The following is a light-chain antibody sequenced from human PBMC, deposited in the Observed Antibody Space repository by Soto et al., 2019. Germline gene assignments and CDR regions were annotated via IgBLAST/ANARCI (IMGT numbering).Light chain of an antibody. V-gene: IGKV3-15*01. CDR2: GAS. CDR1: QGVSSN. J-gene: IGKJ2*01. CDR3: QQYDNWTYT. Sequence: EIVMTQSPATLAVSPGERAALSCRASQGVSSNFAWYQQKPGQATRLLIYGASSRATGTPARFSGSGSGTEFTLTISSLQSEDFAVYYCQQYDNWTYTFGLGTKLEMK.